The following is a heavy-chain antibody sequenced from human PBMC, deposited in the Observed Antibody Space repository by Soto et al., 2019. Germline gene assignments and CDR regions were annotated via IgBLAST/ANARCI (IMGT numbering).Heavy chain of an antibody. CDR2: ISGSGGST. CDR1: GFTFSSYA. Sequence: EVQLLESGGGLVQPGGSLRLSCAASGFTFSSYAMSWVRQAPGKGLEWVSAISGSGGSTYYADSVKGRFTISRDNSKNTLYLQMNSLRAEDTDVYYCAKAVGSMVRGGIAGMDVWGQGTTVTVSS. CDR3: AKAVGSMVRGGIAGMDV. J-gene: IGHJ6*02. D-gene: IGHD3-10*01. V-gene: IGHV3-23*01.